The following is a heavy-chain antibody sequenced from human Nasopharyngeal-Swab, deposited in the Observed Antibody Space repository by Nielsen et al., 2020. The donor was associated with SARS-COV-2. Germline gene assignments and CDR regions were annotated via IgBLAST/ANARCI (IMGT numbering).Heavy chain of an antibody. V-gene: IGHV3-13*01. CDR1: GFTFSRFD. CDR2: IGTAGDT. CDR3: TRTLSASYMDV. Sequence: GESLKISCAASGFTFSRFDMHWVRQVMGKGLEWVSAIGTAGDTYYPRSMKGRLTISRGDAENILYLQMNSLRAEDTAVYYCTRTLSASYMDVWGKGTTVTVSS. J-gene: IGHJ6*03.